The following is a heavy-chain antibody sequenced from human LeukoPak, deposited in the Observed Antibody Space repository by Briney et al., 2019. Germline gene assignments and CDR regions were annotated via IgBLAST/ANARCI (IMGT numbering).Heavy chain of an antibody. CDR2: INPSGGST. J-gene: IGHJ4*02. CDR1: GYTFTSYY. D-gene: IGHD6-25*01. Sequence: ASVKVSCKASGYTFTSYYMHWVRQAPGQGLEWMGIINPSGGSTSYAQKFQGRVTMTRDTSTSTVHMELSSLRSEDTAVYYCARYIVAEGIFDYWGQGTLVTVSS. V-gene: IGHV1-46*01. CDR3: ARYIVAEGIFDY.